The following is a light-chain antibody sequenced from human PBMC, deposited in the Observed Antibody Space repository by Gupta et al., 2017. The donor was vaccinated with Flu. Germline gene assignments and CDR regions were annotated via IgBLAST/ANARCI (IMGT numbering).Light chain of an antibody. CDR3: QQYGTSPQT. CDR1: QSVTSSS. CDR2: GAS. Sequence: EIVLTQSPGNLSLSPGERATLSCRASQSVTSSSLAWYQQKPGQAPRLLIYGASSRATGIPDRFSGSGSGTDFTLTISRLEPEDFAVYYCQQYGTSPQTFGQGTKVEIK. V-gene: IGKV3-20*01. J-gene: IGKJ1*01.